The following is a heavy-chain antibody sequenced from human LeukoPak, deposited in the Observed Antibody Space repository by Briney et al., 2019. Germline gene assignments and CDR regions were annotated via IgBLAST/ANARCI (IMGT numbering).Heavy chain of an antibody. CDR2: IKRDGSET. Sequence: GGSLRLSRAVSGFTFGTPWVTSVRQAPGKGLEWVGNIKRDGSETYYVASVRGRSTISRDNAKNSLYLQMNSLRAEDTAVYFCERERETSNDYWGQGTLVTVSS. CDR3: ERERETSNDY. CDR1: GFTFGTPW. V-gene: IGHV3-7*01. J-gene: IGHJ4*02.